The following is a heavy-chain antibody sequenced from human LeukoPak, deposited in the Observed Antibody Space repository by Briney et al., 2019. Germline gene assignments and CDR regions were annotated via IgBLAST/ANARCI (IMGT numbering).Heavy chain of an antibody. CDR3: TRTEILVGAPGLD. J-gene: IGHJ4*02. Sequence: GGSLRLSCAASGFTFSGSAMHWVRQASGKGLEWVGRIRSKANSYATAYAASVKGRFTISRDDSKNTAYLQMNSLKTEDTAVYYCTRTEILVGAPGLDWGQGTLVTVSS. V-gene: IGHV3-73*01. CDR1: GFTFSGSA. D-gene: IGHD1-26*01. CDR2: IRSKANSYAT.